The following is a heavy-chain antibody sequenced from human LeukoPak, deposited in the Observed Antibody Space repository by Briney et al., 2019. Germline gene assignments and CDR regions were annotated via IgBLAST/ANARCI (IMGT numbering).Heavy chain of an antibody. CDR3: ARLSRSPDVISGSYPRSKYYFDY. CDR2: INHSGST. Sequence: PSETLSLTCAVYGGSFSGYYWSWIRQPPGKGLEWIGEINHSGSTNYNPSLKSRVTISVDTSKNQFSLKLSSVTAADTAVYYCARLSRSPDVISGSYPRSKYYFDYWGRGTLVTVSS. D-gene: IGHD1-26*01. CDR1: GGSFSGYY. V-gene: IGHV4-34*01. J-gene: IGHJ4*02.